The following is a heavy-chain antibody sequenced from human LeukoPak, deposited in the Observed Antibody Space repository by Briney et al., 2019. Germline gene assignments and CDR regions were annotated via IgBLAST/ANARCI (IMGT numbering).Heavy chain of an antibody. CDR3: ARHGANYYYYYMDV. D-gene: IGHD3-16*01. CDR2: IKEDGSEK. V-gene: IGHV3-7*01. CDR1: GFTFSNYW. J-gene: IGHJ6*03. Sequence: PGGSLRLSCAASGFTFSNYWMSWVRQAPGKGLEWVANIKEDGSEKYYVDSVKGRFTISRDNAKNSLSLQVNSLSAEDTAVYYCARHGANYYYYYMDVWGKGTTVTVSS.